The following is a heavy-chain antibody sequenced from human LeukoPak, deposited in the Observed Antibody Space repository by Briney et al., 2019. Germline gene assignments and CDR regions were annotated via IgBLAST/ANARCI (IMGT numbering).Heavy chain of an antibody. CDR3: VKDDGWVQYAN. CDR1: GFIFSHHG. Sequence: PGGSLRLSCATSGFIFSHHGMNWVRQAPGKGLDWVSGIRADAVTTYYADSVKGRFILSRDNSKNTVYLQMNSLSAEDAAVYYCVKDDGWVQYANWGQGTLVTVSS. D-gene: IGHD2-2*01. CDR2: IRADAVTT. J-gene: IGHJ4*02. V-gene: IGHV3-23*01.